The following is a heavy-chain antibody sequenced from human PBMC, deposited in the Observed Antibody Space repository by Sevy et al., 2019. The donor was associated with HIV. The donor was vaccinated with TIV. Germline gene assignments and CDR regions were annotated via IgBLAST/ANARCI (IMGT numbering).Heavy chain of an antibody. CDR3: AKDYGDYTLDY. Sequence: GGSLRLSCAASGFIFSYYGMHWVRQAPGKGLEWVAVIWYDGSNTIYADSVKGRFTISRDNSKNILYLQMNSLRAEDTAVYYCAKDYGDYTLDYWGQGTLVTVSS. CDR1: GFIFSYYG. J-gene: IGHJ4*02. CDR2: IWYDGSNT. D-gene: IGHD4-17*01. V-gene: IGHV3-30*02.